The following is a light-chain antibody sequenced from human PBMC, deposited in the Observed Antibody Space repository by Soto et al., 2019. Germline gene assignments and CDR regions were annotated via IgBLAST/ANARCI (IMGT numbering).Light chain of an antibody. J-gene: IGLJ3*02. CDR3: CSYAGSMTWV. Sequence: QSALTQPASVSGSPGQSITISCTGSSSDVRSYTFVSWYQHHPGKAPKLMIYEATKRPSGVSHRFSGSKSGNTASLTISGLQAEDEGEYYCCSYAGSMTWVFGGGTKVTVL. CDR1: SSDVRSYTF. CDR2: EAT. V-gene: IGLV2-23*01.